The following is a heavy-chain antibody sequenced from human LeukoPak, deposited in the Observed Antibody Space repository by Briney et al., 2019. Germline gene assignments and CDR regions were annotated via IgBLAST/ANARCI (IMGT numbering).Heavy chain of an antibody. CDR2: IYYSGST. V-gene: IGHV4-59*12. Sequence: PSETLSLTCTVSGGSISSYYWSWIRQPPGKGLEWIGYIYYSGSTNYNSSLKSRVTILVDMSKNQFSLKLSSVTAADTAVYYCARSRPPLSTSYIQLWFGYYFDYWGQGTLVTVSS. J-gene: IGHJ4*02. CDR1: GGSISSYY. CDR3: ARSRPPLSTSYIQLWFGYYFDY. D-gene: IGHD5-18*01.